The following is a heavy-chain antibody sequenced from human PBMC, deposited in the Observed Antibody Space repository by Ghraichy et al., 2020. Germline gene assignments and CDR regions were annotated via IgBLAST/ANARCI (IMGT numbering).Heavy chain of an antibody. D-gene: IGHD6-6*01. J-gene: IGHJ6*02. Sequence: SETLSLTCAVYGGSFSGYYWSWIRQPPGKGLEWIGEINHSGSTNYNPSLKSRVTISVDTSKNQFSLKLSSVTAADTAVYYCARGNRIAARPHYNYYGMDVWGQGTTVTVSS. CDR1: GGSFSGYY. V-gene: IGHV4-34*01. CDR2: INHSGST. CDR3: ARGNRIAARPHYNYYGMDV.